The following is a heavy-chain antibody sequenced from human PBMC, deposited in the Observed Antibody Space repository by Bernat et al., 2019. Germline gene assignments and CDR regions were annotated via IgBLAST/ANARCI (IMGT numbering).Heavy chain of an antibody. CDR3: ARGPLGEPPHDY. CDR1: GFSFSSYS. D-gene: IGHD3-10*01. CDR2: ISGGSSYI. V-gene: IGHV3-21*01. Sequence: EVRLVESGGGLVKPGGSLRLSCAASGFSFSSYSMNWVGQAPGKGLEWVSSISGGSSYIYYAYSMKGRFTISRDNAKNSLYLQMDSLRAEDTAVYFCARGPLGEPPHDYWGQGTLVTVSS. J-gene: IGHJ4*02.